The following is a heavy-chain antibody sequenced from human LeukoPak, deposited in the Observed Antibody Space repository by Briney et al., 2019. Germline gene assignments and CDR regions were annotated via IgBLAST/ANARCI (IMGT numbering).Heavy chain of an antibody. D-gene: IGHD6-13*01. CDR1: GGSISSYY. CDR2: IYYSGTT. V-gene: IGHV4-59*01. Sequence: SETLSLTCTVSGGSISSYYWSWIRQPPGKGLEWIGYIYYSGTTNYNPSLKSRVTIPVDKSKNQSSLKLSSVTAADTAVYYCARGVYIAAAQYGYWGQGTLVTVSS. J-gene: IGHJ4*02. CDR3: ARGVYIAAAQYGY.